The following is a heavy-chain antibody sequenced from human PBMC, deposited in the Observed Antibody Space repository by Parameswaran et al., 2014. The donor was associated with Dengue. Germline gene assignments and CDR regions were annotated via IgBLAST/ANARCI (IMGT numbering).Heavy chain of an antibody. Sequence: WIRQPQEGAGVVAVIWYDGSNKYYADSVKGRFTISRDNSKNRLYLQMNSLRAEDTAVYYCARDLGGHDYSKLDVWGQGTTVTVSS. D-gene: IGHD4-11*01. V-gene: IGHV3-33*01. J-gene: IGHJ6*02. CDR2: IWYDGSNK. CDR3: ARDLGGHDYSKLDV.